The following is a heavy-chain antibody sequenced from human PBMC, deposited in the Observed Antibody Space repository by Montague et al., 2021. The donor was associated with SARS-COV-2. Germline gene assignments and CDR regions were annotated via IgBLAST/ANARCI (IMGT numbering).Heavy chain of an antibody. J-gene: IGHJ4*02. CDR2: VDYSGYT. D-gene: IGHD4-17*01. Sequence: SETLSLTCTVSGDFVSSSDHYWGWIRQPPGKGLEWLGIVDYSGYTYYXPSFKGRVTISIDASKNQFSLKLNSLTATDTAIYHCARRRLREDYFDFWGQGTLLTVSS. CDR3: ARRRLREDYFDF. CDR1: GDFVSSSDHY. V-gene: IGHV4-39*01.